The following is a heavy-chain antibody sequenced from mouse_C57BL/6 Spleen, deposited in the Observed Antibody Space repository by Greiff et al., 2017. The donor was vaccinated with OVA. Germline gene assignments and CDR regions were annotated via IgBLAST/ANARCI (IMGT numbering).Heavy chain of an antibody. CDR1: GYTFTSYW. CDR2: LDPSDSYT. V-gene: IGHV1-69*01. Sequence: QVQLQQPGAELVMPGASVKLSCKASGYTFTSYWMHWVKQRPGQGLEWIGELDPSDSYTNYNQKFKGKSTLTVDKSSSTAYMQLSSLTSEDSAVYYCARSMGGTAGGYFDYWGQGTTLTVSS. CDR3: ARSMGGTAGGYFDY. D-gene: IGHD4-1*01. J-gene: IGHJ2*01.